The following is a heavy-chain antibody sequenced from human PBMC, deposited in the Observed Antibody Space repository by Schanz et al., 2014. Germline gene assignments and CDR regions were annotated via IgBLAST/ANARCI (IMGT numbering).Heavy chain of an antibody. CDR3: ARIGGSVFDY. D-gene: IGHD3-10*01. V-gene: IGHV3-7*05. J-gene: IGHJ4*02. CDR2: IKRDGSEK. Sequence: EEQLVESGGGLVQPGGSLRLSCAASGFSFSTYWMSWVRQAPGKGLEWVANIKRDGSEKNYLDSVKGRFTISRDNSKNALYLQMNSLRAEDTAVYYCARIGGSVFDYWGQGALVTVSS. CDR1: GFSFSTYW.